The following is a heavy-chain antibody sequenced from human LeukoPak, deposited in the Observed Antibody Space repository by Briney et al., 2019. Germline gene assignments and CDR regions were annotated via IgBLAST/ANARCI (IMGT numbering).Heavy chain of an antibody. V-gene: IGHV3-23*01. CDR1: GFTFSSYA. Sequence: GGSLRLSCAASGFTFSSYAMSWVRQAPGKGLEWVSAISGSGGSTYYADSVKGRFTISRDNSKNTLYLQMNSLRAEDTAVYYCAKDGWAGSWYYYYYYGMDVWGQGTTVTVPS. CDR2: ISGSGGST. D-gene: IGHD6-13*01. CDR3: AKDGWAGSWYYYYYYGMDV. J-gene: IGHJ6*02.